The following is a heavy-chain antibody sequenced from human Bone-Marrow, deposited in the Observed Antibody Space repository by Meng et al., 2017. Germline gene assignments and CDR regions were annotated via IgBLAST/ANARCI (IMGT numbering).Heavy chain of an antibody. V-gene: IGHV4-34*01. CDR3: ARVPTTMAHDFDY. CDR1: GGSVSDYY. D-gene: IGHD1-26*01. Sequence: QVPRHQWVTGLFNPSVTLSLTCVVAGGSVSDYYWSWIRQPPGKGLEWIGEINHRGSTNYNPSLESRATISLDTSQNTLSLKLSSVTAADSAVYYCARVPTTMAHDFDYWGQGTLVTVSS. CDR2: INHRGST. J-gene: IGHJ4*02.